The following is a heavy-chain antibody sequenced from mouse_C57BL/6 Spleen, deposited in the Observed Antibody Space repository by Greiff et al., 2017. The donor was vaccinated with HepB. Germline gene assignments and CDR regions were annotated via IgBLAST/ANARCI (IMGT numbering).Heavy chain of an antibody. V-gene: IGHV1-22*01. J-gene: IGHJ2*01. CDR2: INPNNGGT. CDR1: GYTFTDYN. CDR3: ARSAGWTLDY. D-gene: IGHD1-2*01. Sequence: VQLKQSGPELVKPGASVKMSCKASGYTFTDYNMHWVKQSHGKSLEWIGYINPNNGGTSYNQKFKGKATLTVNKSSSTAYMELRSLTSEDSAVYYCARSAGWTLDYWGQGTTLTVSS.